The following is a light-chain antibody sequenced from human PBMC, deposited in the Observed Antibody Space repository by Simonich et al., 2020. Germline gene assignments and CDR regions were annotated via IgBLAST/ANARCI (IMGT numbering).Light chain of an antibody. J-gene: IGKJ1*01. Sequence: DFVMTQSPLSLPVTLAQPASISCRSSQSLVHSDGKTYLNWFQQSPGQSPRRLIYKVSNRDSGVPDRFSGSGSGTDFTLKISRVEAEDVGVYYCMQGTHWPWTFGQGTKVEIK. CDR1: QSLVHSDGKTY. V-gene: IGKV2-30*02. CDR2: KVS. CDR3: MQGTHWPWT.